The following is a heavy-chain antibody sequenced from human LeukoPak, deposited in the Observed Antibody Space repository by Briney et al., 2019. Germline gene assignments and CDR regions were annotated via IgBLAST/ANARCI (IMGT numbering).Heavy chain of an antibody. J-gene: IGHJ4*02. V-gene: IGHV3-23*01. CDR1: GFTFSTTA. CDR2: FGGTGDI. Sequence: GALRLSCAASGFTFSTTAMSWVRQAPGKGLELVSGFGGTGDIHYADSVRGRFTISRDNSKGILYLQMDSLRAEDTAVYYCAKDVLRWAFDYWGQETLVTVSS. CDR3: AKDVLRWAFDY. D-gene: IGHD3-16*01.